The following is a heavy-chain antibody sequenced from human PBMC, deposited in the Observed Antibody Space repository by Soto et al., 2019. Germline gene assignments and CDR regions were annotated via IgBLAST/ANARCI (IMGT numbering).Heavy chain of an antibody. V-gene: IGHV3-23*01. Sequence: EVQLLESGGGSVQPGGSLRLSCAASGFTFSSYAMTWVRQAPGKGLAWVSAIGVSGDNTYYAGSVKGRFTISRDNSKSTLHLQMNSLTAEDTAVYYCARKIYHRFDPWGQGTLVTVSS. J-gene: IGHJ5*02. CDR2: IGVSGDNT. CDR3: ARKIYHRFDP. CDR1: GFTFSSYA. D-gene: IGHD2-2*01.